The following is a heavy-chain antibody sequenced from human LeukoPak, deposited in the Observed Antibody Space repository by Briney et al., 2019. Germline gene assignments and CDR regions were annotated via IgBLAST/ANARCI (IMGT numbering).Heavy chain of an antibody. Sequence: GGSLRLSCEASGFTFSRNGMHWVRQAPGKGLEWVAVIAYDGSNKYYADSVKGRFTISKDNSKNTLYLQINSLRAEATAVYYCTTDRGSSWCFDYWGQGTQVTVSS. D-gene: IGHD6-13*01. CDR2: IAYDGSNK. CDR1: GFTFSRNG. J-gene: IGHJ4*02. CDR3: TTDRGSSWCFDY. V-gene: IGHV3-30*03.